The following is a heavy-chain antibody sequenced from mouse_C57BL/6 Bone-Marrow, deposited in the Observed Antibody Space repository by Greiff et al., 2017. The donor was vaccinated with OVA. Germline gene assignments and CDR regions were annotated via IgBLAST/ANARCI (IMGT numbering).Heavy chain of an antibody. CDR3: ATTMITTYHYAMDY. CDR2: IDPSDSYT. D-gene: IGHD2-4*01. J-gene: IGHJ4*01. CDR1: GYTFTSYW. V-gene: IGHV1-69*01. Sequence: QVQLQQPGAELVMPGASVKLSCKASGYTFTSYWMHWVKQRPGQGLEWIGEIDPSDSYTNYNQKFKGKSTLTVDKSSSTAYMQLSSLTSEDSAVYYCATTMITTYHYAMDYWGQGTSVTVSS.